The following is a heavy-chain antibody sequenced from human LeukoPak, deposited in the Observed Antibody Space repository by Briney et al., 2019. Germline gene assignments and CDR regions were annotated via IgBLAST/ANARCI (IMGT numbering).Heavy chain of an antibody. D-gene: IGHD3-3*01. Sequence: ASVKVSCKASGGTFSSYAISWVRQAPGQGLEWMGGIIPIFGTANYAQKFQGRVTITADESTSTAYMELSSLRPEDTAVYFCARDGSVLWSGYPSISYYCYMDVWGKGTTVTVSS. V-gene: IGHV1-69*13. J-gene: IGHJ6*03. CDR3: ARDGSVLWSGYPSISYYCYMDV. CDR2: IIPIFGTA. CDR1: GGTFSSYA.